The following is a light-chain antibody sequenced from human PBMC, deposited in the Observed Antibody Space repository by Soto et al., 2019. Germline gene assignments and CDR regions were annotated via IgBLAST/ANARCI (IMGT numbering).Light chain of an antibody. CDR2: EVS. CDR3: SSYTSSSTLEVV. V-gene: IGLV2-14*01. CDR1: SSDVGGYNY. Sequence: QSVLTQPASVSGSPGQSITISCSGTSSDVGGYNYVSWYQQHPGKAPKLMIYEVSNRPSGVSNRFSGSKSGNTASLTISGRQGEDEADYYCSSYTSSSTLEVVFGGGTKVTVL. J-gene: IGLJ2*01.